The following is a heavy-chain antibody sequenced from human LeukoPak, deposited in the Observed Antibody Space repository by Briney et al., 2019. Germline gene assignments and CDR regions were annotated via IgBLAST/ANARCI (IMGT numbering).Heavy chain of an antibody. V-gene: IGHV3-48*03. J-gene: IGHJ6*02. Sequence: PGGSLRPSCAASGFTFSSYEMNWVRQAPGKGLEWVSYISSSGSTIYYADSVKGRFTISRDNAKNSLYLQMNSLRAEDTAVYYCARDLGVDSYGYYGMDVWGQGTTVTVSS. D-gene: IGHD5-18*01. CDR3: ARDLGVDSYGYYGMDV. CDR1: GFTFSSYE. CDR2: ISSSGSTI.